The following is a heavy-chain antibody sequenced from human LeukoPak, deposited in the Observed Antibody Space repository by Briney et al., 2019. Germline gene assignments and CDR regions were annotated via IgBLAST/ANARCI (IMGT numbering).Heavy chain of an antibody. CDR2: IHYSGST. J-gene: IGHJ4*02. Sequence: SETLSLTCAVYGASLKDHYLTWIRQPPGKGLEWIGEIHYSGSTNYNPSLKSRLTISADTSKNQFSLKLSSVTAADTAVYYCAYSSGWYYFDYWGQGTLVTVSS. CDR1: GASLKDHY. CDR3: AYSSGWYYFDY. D-gene: IGHD6-19*01. V-gene: IGHV4-34*01.